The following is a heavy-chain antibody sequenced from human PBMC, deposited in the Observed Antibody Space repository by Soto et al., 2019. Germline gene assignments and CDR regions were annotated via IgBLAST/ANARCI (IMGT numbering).Heavy chain of an antibody. Sequence: TSETLSLTCTVSGGSMSSYYWIWIRQSAGKGLESIGRIHSSGSTNYNPSLKSRVTMSVDTSKNQFSLKLRSVTAADTAVYFCPRVKTVDYYGMGVWGQGSTVPVSS. CDR1: GGSMSSYY. CDR3: PRVKTVDYYGMGV. CDR2: IHSSGST. J-gene: IGHJ6*02. V-gene: IGHV4-4*07.